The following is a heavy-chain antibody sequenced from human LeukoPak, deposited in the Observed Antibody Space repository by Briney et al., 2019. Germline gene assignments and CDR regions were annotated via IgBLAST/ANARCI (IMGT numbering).Heavy chain of an antibody. CDR1: GFTFDDYA. CDR3: AKAYSYSSSSGYFDY. D-gene: IGHD6-6*01. J-gene: IGHJ4*02. V-gene: IGHV3-9*01. CDR2: INWNSGSI. Sequence: PGGSLRLSCVASGFTFDDYAMHWVRQAPGKGLEWVSGINWNSGSIGYADSVKGRFIISRDNAKNSLYLQMNSLRAEDTALYYCAKAYSYSSSSGYFDYWGQGTLVTVSS.